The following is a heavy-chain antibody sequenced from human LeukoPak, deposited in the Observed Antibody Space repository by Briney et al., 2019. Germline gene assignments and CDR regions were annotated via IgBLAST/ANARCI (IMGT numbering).Heavy chain of an antibody. V-gene: IGHV4-39*07. J-gene: IGHJ4*02. CDR3: ARGQGESSSWSNFDY. CDR2: IYYSGST. D-gene: IGHD6-13*01. CDR1: GGSISSSSYY. Sequence: SETLSLTCTVSGGSISSSSYYWGWIRQPPGKGLEWIGSIYYSGSTYYNPSLKSRVTISVDTSKNQFSLKLSSVTAADTAVYYCARGQGESSSWSNFDYWGQGTLVTVSS.